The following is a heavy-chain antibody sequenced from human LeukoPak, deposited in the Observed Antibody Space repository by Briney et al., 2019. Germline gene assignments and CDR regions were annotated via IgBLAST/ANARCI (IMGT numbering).Heavy chain of an antibody. J-gene: IGHJ4*02. D-gene: IGHD3-10*01. V-gene: IGHV3-21*01. Sequence: KSGGSLRLSCAASGFTFSSYSMNWVRQAPGKGLEWVSSISSSSSYIYYADSVKGRFTISRDNAKSSLYLQMNSLRAEDTAVYYCARDGDEAPFDYWGQGTLVTVSS. CDR3: ARDGDEAPFDY. CDR2: ISSSSSYI. CDR1: GFTFSSYS.